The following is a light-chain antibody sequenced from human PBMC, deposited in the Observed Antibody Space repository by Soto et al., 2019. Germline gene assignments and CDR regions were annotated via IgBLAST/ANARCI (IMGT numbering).Light chain of an antibody. CDR2: EVN. J-gene: IGLJ1*01. Sequence: QSVLTQPPSASGSPGQSVSISCIGTNSDVGGYNSVSWYQQHPGKAPKVIIYEVNKRPSGVPDRFSGSKSGNTASLIVSGLQGEDEADYYCSSYAGSNNYVFGSGTKVTVL. CDR3: SSYAGSNNYV. CDR1: NSDVGGYNS. V-gene: IGLV2-8*01.